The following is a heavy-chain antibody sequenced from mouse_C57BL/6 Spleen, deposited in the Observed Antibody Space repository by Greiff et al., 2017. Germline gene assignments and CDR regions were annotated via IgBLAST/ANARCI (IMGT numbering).Heavy chain of an antibody. Sequence: QVQLQQSGPELVKPGASVKISCKASGYAFSSSWMNWVKQRPGKGLEWIGRIYPGDGDTNYNGKFKGKDTLTADKSSSTAYMQLSSLTSEDSAVYFCARQAYWGQGTLVTVSA. J-gene: IGHJ3*01. V-gene: IGHV1-82*01. CDR2: IYPGDGDT. CDR1: GYAFSSSW. CDR3: ARQAY.